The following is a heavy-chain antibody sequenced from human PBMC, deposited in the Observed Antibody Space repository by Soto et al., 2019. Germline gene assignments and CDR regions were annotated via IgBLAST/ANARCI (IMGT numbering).Heavy chain of an antibody. CDR3: ARHKGGIAVAGTGEGMDV. V-gene: IGHV4-59*08. Sequence: QVQLQESGPGLVKPSETLSLTCTVSGGSISSYYWSWIRQPPGKGLEWIGYIYYSGSTNYNPSLKSRVTISVDPSKNQFSLKLSSVTAADTAVYYCARHKGGIAVAGTGEGMDVWGQGTTVTVSS. D-gene: IGHD6-19*01. CDR1: GGSISSYY. J-gene: IGHJ6*02. CDR2: IYYSGST.